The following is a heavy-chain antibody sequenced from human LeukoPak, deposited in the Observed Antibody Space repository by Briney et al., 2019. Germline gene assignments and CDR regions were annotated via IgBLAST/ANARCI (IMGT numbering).Heavy chain of an antibody. CDR2: VSGSGGST. D-gene: IGHD2-15*01. Sequence: PGGSLRLSCAASGFTFSSYAMSWVRQAPGKGLEWVSSVSGSGGSTYYADSVKGRFTISRDNSKSTLFLQMNSLRAEDTAVYYCARDVGKKPDYWGQGTLVTVSS. CDR1: GFTFSSYA. V-gene: IGHV3-23*01. CDR3: ARDVGKKPDY. J-gene: IGHJ4*02.